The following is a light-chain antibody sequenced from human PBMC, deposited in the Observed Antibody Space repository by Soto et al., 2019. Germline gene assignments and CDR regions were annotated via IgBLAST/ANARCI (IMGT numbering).Light chain of an antibody. J-gene: IGKJ2*01. V-gene: IGKV1-5*03. CDR3: QQYNQYPYT. CDR1: QSISSS. CDR2: KAS. Sequence: IQLTQSPSTLFASVGERVTIACRASQSISSSLAWYQQKPGKAPNLLIYKASSLQTGVPSRFSGSGSGTESTLTTSSLQPDDFATYYCQQYNQYPYTFGQGTKLEIK.